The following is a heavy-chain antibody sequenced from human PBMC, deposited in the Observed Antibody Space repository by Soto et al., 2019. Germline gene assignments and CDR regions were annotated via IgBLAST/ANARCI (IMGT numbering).Heavy chain of an antibody. V-gene: IGHV4-30-4*01. CDR3: ARIRSTYGDYFDS. J-gene: IGHJ4*02. D-gene: IGHD4-17*01. CDR1: GDTTSSADFF. Sequence: QLHLQESGPGLVKPSQTLSLACTVSGDTTSSADFFWSWLRQPPGEGLEWIGYVYFSGFTQSNPSLKSRLSMSVDTAKKQGSLKLSSVTAADTAVYYCARIRSTYGDYFDSWGQGTLVTVSS. CDR2: VYFSGFT.